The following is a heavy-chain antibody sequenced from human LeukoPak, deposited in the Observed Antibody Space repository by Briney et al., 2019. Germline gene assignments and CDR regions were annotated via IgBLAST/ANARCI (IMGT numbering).Heavy chain of an antibody. CDR3: ARRPPYYYGSGTSFDY. V-gene: IGHV4-34*01. J-gene: IGHJ4*02. D-gene: IGHD3-10*01. CDR1: GGSFSGYY. Sequence: SETLSLTCAVYGGSFSGYYWSWIRQPPGKGREWIGEINHSGSTNYNPSLKSRVTISVDTSKNQFSLKLSSVTAADTAVYYCARRPPYYYGSGTSFDYWGQGTLVTVSS. CDR2: INHSGST.